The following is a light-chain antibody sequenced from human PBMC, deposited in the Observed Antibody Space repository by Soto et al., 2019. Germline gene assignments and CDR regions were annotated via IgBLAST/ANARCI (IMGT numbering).Light chain of an antibody. CDR1: QSISSD. J-gene: IGKJ2*01. CDR2: GAS. Sequence: EIVMTQSPATLSVSPGERVTLSCRASQSISSDVAWYQQKPGQAPRLLIYGASTTATGIPARFSGSGSGTEFTLTISSLQSEDFAVYNCQQYNKWPRTFGQGTKVDIK. CDR3: QQYNKWPRT. V-gene: IGKV3-15*01.